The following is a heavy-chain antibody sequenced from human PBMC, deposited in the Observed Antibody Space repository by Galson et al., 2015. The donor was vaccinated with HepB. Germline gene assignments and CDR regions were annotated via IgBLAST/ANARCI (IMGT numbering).Heavy chain of an antibody. CDR1: GFTFNTYW. CDR3: ARHMRERLGNFYWFDP. CDR2: IYPDDSDI. J-gene: IGHJ5*02. D-gene: IGHD3-16*01. V-gene: IGHV5-51*01. Sequence: QSGAEVKKPGESLKISCKGSGFTFNTYWIGWMRQMPGKGLEWMGTIYPDDSDIRYSPSFEGQVTISADKSINTAYLQWRSLKASDSAIYYCARHMRERLGNFYWFDPWGQGTLVTVSS.